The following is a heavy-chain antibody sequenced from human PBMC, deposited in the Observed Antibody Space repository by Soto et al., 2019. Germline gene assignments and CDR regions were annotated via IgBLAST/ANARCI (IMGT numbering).Heavy chain of an antibody. CDR1: GFTFSRHA. J-gene: IGHJ6*02. CDR3: ARAKSGHYDYCIDV. D-gene: IGHD5-12*01. V-gene: IGHV3-30-3*01. CDR2: ISYDGSSK. Sequence: QVQLVESGGGVVQPGRSLRLSCAASGFTFSRHAMYWVRQAPGKGLEWVAVISYDGSSKYYADSVKGRFTISRDNSKNTIYLQMTSLRAEDTTVYYCARAKSGHYDYCIDVWGQGTTVTVSS.